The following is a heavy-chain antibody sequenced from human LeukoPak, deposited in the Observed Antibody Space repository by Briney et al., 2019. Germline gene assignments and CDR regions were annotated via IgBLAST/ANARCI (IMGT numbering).Heavy chain of an antibody. D-gene: IGHD3-22*01. J-gene: IGHJ1*01. CDR2: IKSDGKT. V-gene: IGHV3-74*01. CDR3: ARAPSEIGGYYPEYFRH. CDR1: GVTFSSYW. Sequence: GGSLRLSCAASGVTFSSYWMRWVRQAPGKGLGWVSRIKSDGKTNYADSVKGRFTISRENAKNTVSLKMNSLRAEDTGVYYCARAPSEIGGYYPEYFRHWGQGTLVTVSS.